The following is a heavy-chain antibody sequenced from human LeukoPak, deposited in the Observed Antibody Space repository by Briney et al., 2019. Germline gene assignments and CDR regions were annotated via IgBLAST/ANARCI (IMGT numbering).Heavy chain of an antibody. Sequence: GGSLRLSCAASGFTFDDYGMSWVRQAPGKGLEWVSHISGRGGTIHYADSVKGRFSISRDNAKNSLHLQMNSLRVEDTAVYYCARGRVQVWPNAFDIWGQGTMVTVSS. D-gene: IGHD2-21*01. CDR3: ARGRVQVWPNAFDI. CDR2: ISGRGGTI. CDR1: GFTFDDYG. V-gene: IGHV3-48*03. J-gene: IGHJ3*02.